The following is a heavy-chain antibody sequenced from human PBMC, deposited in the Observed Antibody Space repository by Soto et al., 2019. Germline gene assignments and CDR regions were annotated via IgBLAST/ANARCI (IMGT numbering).Heavy chain of an antibody. CDR3: ARDASLTFTYNYHNDY. Sequence: QVLLVQSGAEVKTPGASVKVSCKASGYSFTDYFLHWVRQAPGQGLAWLGWLYPSNGDTKYSQKFQGRVIMTRDTSINTACMELNRLTSDDTAVYFCARDASLTFTYNYHNDYGGQGTLVTVS. V-gene: IGHV1-2*02. J-gene: IGHJ4*02. D-gene: IGHD1-1*01. CDR2: LYPSNGDT. CDR1: GYSFTDYF.